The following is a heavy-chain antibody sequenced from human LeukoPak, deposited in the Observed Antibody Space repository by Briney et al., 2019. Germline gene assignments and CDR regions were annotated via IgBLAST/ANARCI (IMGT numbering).Heavy chain of an antibody. CDR1: GFTFSSYG. CDR3: ATPSPHYDSSGYYEENAFDI. J-gene: IGHJ3*02. V-gene: IGHV3-30*02. D-gene: IGHD3-22*01. Sequence: GGSLRLSCAASGFTFSSYGMHWVRQAPGKGLEWVAFIRYDGSNKYYADSVKGRFTISRDNSKNTLYLQMNSLRVEDTAVYYCATPSPHYDSSGYYEENAFDIWGQGTMVTVSS. CDR2: IRYDGSNK.